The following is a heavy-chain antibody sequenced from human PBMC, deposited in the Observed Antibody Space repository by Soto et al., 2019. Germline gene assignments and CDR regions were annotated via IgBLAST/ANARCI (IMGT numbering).Heavy chain of an antibody. CDR3: GRGHSAPDY. V-gene: IGHV1-46*01. J-gene: IGHJ4*01. Sequence: EASVKVSCKASGYTFSSYYMNWVRQAPGQGLEWLGIINPSGGSTSYAQKFQGRVTMTRDNAKNSLYLQMGSLRAEDTAVYYCGRGHSAPDYWG. CDR2: INPSGGST. CDR1: GYTFSSYY.